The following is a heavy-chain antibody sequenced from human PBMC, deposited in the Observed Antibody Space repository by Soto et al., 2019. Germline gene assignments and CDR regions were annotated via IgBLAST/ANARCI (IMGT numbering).Heavy chain of an antibody. CDR3: ASGYSFGLFDY. CDR2: IIVVLDIA. CDR1: GGAFSSYT. V-gene: IGHV1-69*02. D-gene: IGHD5-18*01. J-gene: IGHJ4*02. Sequence: QVQLVQSEAEVKKPGSSVKVSCKASGGAFSSYTLGWVRQAPGQGLEWMGRIIVVLDIANYAQNFQGRVTITADKSASTTYMELNGLTSDDTAMYYCASGYSFGLFDYWGQGTVLTVSS.